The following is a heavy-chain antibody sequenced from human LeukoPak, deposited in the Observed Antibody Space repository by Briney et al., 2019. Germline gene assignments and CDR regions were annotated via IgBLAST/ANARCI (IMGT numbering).Heavy chain of an antibody. D-gene: IGHD1-1*01. J-gene: IGHJ5*02. CDR1: GGSFSGYY. Sequence: SETLSLTCAVYGGSFSGYYWSWIRQPPGKGLEWIGEINHSGSTNYNPSLKSRVTISVDTSKNQFSLKLSSVTAADTAVYYCARGRAYSWNWFDPWGQGTLVTVSS. V-gene: IGHV4-34*01. CDR3: ARGRAYSWNWFDP. CDR2: INHSGST.